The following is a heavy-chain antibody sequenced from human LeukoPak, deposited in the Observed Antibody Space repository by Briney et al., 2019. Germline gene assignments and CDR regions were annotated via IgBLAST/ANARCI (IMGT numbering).Heavy chain of an antibody. D-gene: IGHD6-6*01. J-gene: IGHJ4*02. CDR3: ARGPNSNWSGLDF. CDR2: ISPTGSTT. CDR1: GFSFSGHW. Sequence: GGSLRLSCTASGFSFSGHWMHWARQLLGKGLVWVSRISPTGSTTSYADSVKGRFTVSRDNAKNTLYLQVNNLRAEDTAVYYCARGPNSNWSGLDFWGQGTLLAVSS. V-gene: IGHV3-74*01.